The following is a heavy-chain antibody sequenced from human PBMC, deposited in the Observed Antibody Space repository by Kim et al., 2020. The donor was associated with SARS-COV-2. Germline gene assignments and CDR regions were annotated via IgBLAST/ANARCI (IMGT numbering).Heavy chain of an antibody. V-gene: IGHV4-34*01. CDR2: INHSGST. D-gene: IGHD6-6*01. J-gene: IGHJ4*02. CDR3: TRGRLRNWAMSSSSVAPPTRNDY. CDR1: GGSFSGYS. Sequence: SETLSLTCAVYGGSFSGYSWTWIRQPPGKGLEWIGEINHSGSTNYNPSLKSRVTISVDTSKNQFSLRLSSVTAADTAVYYCTRGRLRNWAMSSSSVAPPTRNDYWGQGTLVTVSS.